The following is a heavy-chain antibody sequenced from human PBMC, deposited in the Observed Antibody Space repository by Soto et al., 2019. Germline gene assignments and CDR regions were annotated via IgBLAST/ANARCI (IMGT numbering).Heavy chain of an antibody. V-gene: IGHV3-30-3*01. CDR3: AGDTVGYYDSSGYSPGAFDI. CDR2: ISYDGNNK. D-gene: IGHD3-22*01. J-gene: IGHJ3*02. Sequence: QVQLVESGGGVVQPGRSLRLSCAASGFAFSNYAMNWVRQAPGKGLEWVAVISYDGNNKAYADSVKGRFTISRDNSNNPLYLQMNSLRAEDTAVYYCAGDTVGYYDSSGYSPGAFDIWRQGTMVTVSS. CDR1: GFAFSNYA.